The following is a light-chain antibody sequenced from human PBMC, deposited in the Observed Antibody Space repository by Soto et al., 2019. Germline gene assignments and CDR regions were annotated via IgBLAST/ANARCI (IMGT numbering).Light chain of an antibody. CDR2: GAS. J-gene: IGKJ1*01. CDR3: QQYDSSPRT. V-gene: IGKV3-20*01. CDR1: QSINSNF. Sequence: EIVLTQSPGTLSLSPGEIATLSCRASQSINSNFLAWYQQKPGQAPRLLIYGASSRATGIPDRFSGSGSGTDFTLTISRLEPEDFAVYYCQQYDSSPRTVGQGTKVDIK.